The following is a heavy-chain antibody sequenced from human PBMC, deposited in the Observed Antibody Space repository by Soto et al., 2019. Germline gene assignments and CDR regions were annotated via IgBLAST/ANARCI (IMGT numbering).Heavy chain of an antibody. CDR2: ISNSGDTI. CDR3: AKDIRPRVHYYGSGMDV. Sequence: PGGSLRLSCVASGFTFSYYTMSWVRQAPGKGLEWVSGISNSGDTIYYADSVKGRFTISRDNFKNTLYLQMNSLRTEDTALYYCAKDIRPRVHYYGSGMDVWGQGTTVTVSS. J-gene: IGHJ6*02. CDR1: GFTFSYYT. V-gene: IGHV3-23*01. D-gene: IGHD3-10*01.